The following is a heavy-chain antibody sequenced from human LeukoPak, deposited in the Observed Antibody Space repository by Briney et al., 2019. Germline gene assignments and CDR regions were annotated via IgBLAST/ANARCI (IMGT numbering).Heavy chain of an antibody. Sequence: ASVKVSCKASGHTFTGYYMHWVRQAPGQGLEWMGWTNPNSGGTNYAQKFQGRVTMTRDTSISTAYMELSRLRSDDTAVYYCASPYHRQDSYYYYYYMDVWDKGTTVTVS. J-gene: IGHJ6*03. V-gene: IGHV1-2*02. CDR3: ASPYHRQDSYYYYYYMDV. CDR2: TNPNSGGT. CDR1: GHTFTGYY.